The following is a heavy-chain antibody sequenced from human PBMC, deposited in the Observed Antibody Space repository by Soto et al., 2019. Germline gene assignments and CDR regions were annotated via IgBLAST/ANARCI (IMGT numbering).Heavy chain of an antibody. CDR1: GGTFTYYA. J-gene: IGHJ6*02. Sequence: QVQLVQSGAEVKKPGSSVKVSCKASGGTFTYYAVSWVRQAPGQGLQWMGGIVPKFGTANYAQNFQGRVTITADESTDTAYMELSSLRSEDTAVYYCARERGGRYCTSSSCNQGYYFGTDVWGQGTTVTVSS. D-gene: IGHD2-2*01. CDR2: IVPKFGTA. V-gene: IGHV1-69*01. CDR3: ARERGGRYCTSSSCNQGYYFGTDV.